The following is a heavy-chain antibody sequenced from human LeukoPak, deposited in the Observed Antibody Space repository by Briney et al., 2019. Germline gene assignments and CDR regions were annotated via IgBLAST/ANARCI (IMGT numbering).Heavy chain of an antibody. D-gene: IGHD2-15*01. CDR3: ARDSDRYCSGGSCQRFDY. Sequence: PGGSLRLSCAASGFTFSSYSMNWVRQAPGKGLEWVSSISSSSSYIYYADSVKGRFTISRDNAKNSLYLQMNSLRAEDTAVYYCARDSDRYCSGGSCQRFDYWGQGTLVTVSS. CDR1: GFTFSSYS. CDR2: ISSSSSYI. J-gene: IGHJ4*02. V-gene: IGHV3-21*01.